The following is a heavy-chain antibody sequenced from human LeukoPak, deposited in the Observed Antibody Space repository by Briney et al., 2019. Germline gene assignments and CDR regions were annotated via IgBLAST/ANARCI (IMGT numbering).Heavy chain of an antibody. Sequence: GASVKVSCKASGYTFTSYYMHWVRQAPGQGLEWMGIINPSGGSTSYAQKFQGRVTMTRDTSTSTVYMELSSLRSEDTAVYYCAKEYCTNGVCYKQYYYGMDVWGQGTTVTVSS. CDR3: AKEYCTNGVCYKQYYYGMDV. CDR1: GYTFTSYY. CDR2: INPSGGST. V-gene: IGHV1-46*01. D-gene: IGHD2-8*01. J-gene: IGHJ6*02.